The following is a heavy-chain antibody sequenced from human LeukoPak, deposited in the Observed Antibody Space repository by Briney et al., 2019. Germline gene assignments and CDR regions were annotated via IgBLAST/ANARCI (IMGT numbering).Heavy chain of an antibody. CDR2: ISGSGGST. CDR1: GFTFSSYG. D-gene: IGHD1-26*01. CDR3: AKDVALELRFDY. J-gene: IGHJ4*02. V-gene: IGHV3-23*01. Sequence: GGSLRLSCAASGFTFSSYGMHWVRQAPGKGLEWVSAISGSGGSTYYADSVKGRFTISRDNSKNTLYLQMNSLRAEDTAVYYCAKDVALELRFDYWGQGTLVTVSS.